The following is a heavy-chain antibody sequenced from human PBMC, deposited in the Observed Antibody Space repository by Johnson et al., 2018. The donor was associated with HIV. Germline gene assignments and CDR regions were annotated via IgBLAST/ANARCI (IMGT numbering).Heavy chain of an antibody. V-gene: IGHV3-7*02. Sequence: VQLVESGGGLVQPGGSLRLSCAASGFTFSSYWMSWVRQAPGKGLEWVANIKQDGSEKYYVDSVKGRFTISRDDSKNTLLLQMKSLRAEDTAVYFCARKSVINFDAFDIWGQGTMVTVSS. CDR1: GFTFSSYW. D-gene: IGHD4-23*01. CDR3: ARKSVINFDAFDI. CDR2: IKQDGSEK. J-gene: IGHJ3*02.